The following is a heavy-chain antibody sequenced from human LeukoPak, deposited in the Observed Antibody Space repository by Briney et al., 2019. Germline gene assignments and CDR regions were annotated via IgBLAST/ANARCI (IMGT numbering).Heavy chain of an antibody. CDR2: ISWNSGSI. D-gene: IGHD6-13*01. CDR3: AKDRAAAPPFDC. V-gene: IGHV3-9*01. J-gene: IGHJ4*02. CDR1: GFTFDDYA. Sequence: PGRSLRLSCAASGFTFDDYAMHWVRQAPGKGLEWVSGISWNSGSIGYADSVKGRFTISRDNAKNTLYLQMNSLRAEDTAVYYCAKDRAAAPPFDCWGQGTLVTVSS.